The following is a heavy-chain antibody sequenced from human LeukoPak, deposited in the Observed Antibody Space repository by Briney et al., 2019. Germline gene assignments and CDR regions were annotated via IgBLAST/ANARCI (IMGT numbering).Heavy chain of an antibody. V-gene: IGHV3-30-3*01. J-gene: IGHJ2*01. CDR3: AREANGNWFFDP. CDR2: ISYDGSNK. CDR1: GFTFSSYA. Sequence: GGSLRLSCAASGFTFSSYAMHWVRQAPGKGLEWVAVISYDGSNKYYADSVKGRFTISRDNSKNTLYLQMNSLRAEDTAVYYCAREANGNWFFDPWGRGTLVTVSS. D-gene: IGHD1-1*01.